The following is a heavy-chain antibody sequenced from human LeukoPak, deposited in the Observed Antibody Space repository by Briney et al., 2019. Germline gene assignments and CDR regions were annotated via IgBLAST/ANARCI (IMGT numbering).Heavy chain of an antibody. D-gene: IGHD3-3*01. CDR2: IKSKTGGGTT. CDR1: GFTFSNAW. V-gene: IGHV3-15*01. J-gene: IGHJ4*02. CDR3: TTFLILEWLLYDY. Sequence: GGSLRLSCAASGFTFSNAWMSWVRQAPGKGLEWVGRIKSKTGGGTTDYAAPVKGRFTISRDDSKNTLYLQMNSLKTEDTAVYYCTTFLILEWLLYDYWGQGTLVTVSS.